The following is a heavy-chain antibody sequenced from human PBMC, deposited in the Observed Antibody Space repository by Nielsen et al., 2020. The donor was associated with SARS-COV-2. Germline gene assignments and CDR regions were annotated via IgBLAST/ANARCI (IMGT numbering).Heavy chain of an antibody. CDR2: MNPNSGNT. V-gene: IGHV1-8*01. Sequence: WVRQAPGQGLEWMGWMNPNSGNTGYAQKFQGRVTMTRNTSISTAYMELSSLRSEDTAVYYCARDFGSGWEGWGQGTLVTSPQ. J-gene: IGHJ4*02. CDR3: ARDFGSGWEG. D-gene: IGHD6-19*01.